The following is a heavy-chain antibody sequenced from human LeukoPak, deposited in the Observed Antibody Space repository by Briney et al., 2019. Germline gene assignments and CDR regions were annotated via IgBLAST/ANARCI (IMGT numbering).Heavy chain of an antibody. CDR3: ARDERIRDGENHYPDLGY. V-gene: IGHV1-2*02. CDR2: INPNTGDT. D-gene: IGHD2-21*01. J-gene: IGHJ4*02. Sequence: GASVKVSCKASGYTFTGYYMFWVRQAPGQGLEWMGWINPNTGDTKYGQKFQGRVTLTRDTSMRTTYMELSSLRSDDTAVYYCARDERIRDGENHYPDLGYWGQGTLVTVSS. CDR1: GYTFTGYY.